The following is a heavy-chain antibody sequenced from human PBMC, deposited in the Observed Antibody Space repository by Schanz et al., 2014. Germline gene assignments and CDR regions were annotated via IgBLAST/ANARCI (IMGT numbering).Heavy chain of an antibody. CDR2: IVGGGGRT. Sequence: EVQLLESGGGLVQPGGSLRISCAASGFTFSGYAMSWVRQAPGKGLEWVSSIVGGGGRTYYADSVKGRFTISRDNSKNTVYLQMNTLRAEDTAVYYCAREDCSATSCYFTYWGQGTLVTVSS. D-gene: IGHD2-21*01. CDR3: AREDCSATSCYFTY. V-gene: IGHV3-23*01. J-gene: IGHJ4*02. CDR1: GFTFSGYA.